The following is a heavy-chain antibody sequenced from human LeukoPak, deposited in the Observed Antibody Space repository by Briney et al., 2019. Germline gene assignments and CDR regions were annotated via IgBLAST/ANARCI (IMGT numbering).Heavy chain of an antibody. CDR1: GGSISSSSYY. D-gene: IGHD3-22*01. V-gene: IGHV4-61*02. J-gene: IGHJ3*02. CDR3: ARRCGRRYYDSSGYLDAFDI. CDR2: IYTSGST. Sequence: PSETLSLTCTVSGGSISSSSYYWSWIRQPAGKGLEWIGRIYTSGSTNYNPSLKSRVTISVDTSKNQFSLKLSSVTAADTAVYYCARRCGRRYYDSSGYLDAFDIWGQGTMVTVSS.